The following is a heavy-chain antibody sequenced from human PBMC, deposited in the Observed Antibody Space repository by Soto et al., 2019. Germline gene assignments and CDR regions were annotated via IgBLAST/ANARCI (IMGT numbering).Heavy chain of an antibody. CDR3: AKVPVGATGRFDY. J-gene: IGHJ4*02. V-gene: IGHV3-23*01. Sequence: GSLRLSCAGSGFTFSNYSMSWVRQAPGKGLAWVSAISGSGGSTYYADSVKGRFTISRDNSKNTLYLQMNSLRAEDTALYYCAKVPVGATGRFDYWGQGTLVTVSS. D-gene: IGHD1-26*01. CDR2: ISGSGGST. CDR1: GFTFSNYS.